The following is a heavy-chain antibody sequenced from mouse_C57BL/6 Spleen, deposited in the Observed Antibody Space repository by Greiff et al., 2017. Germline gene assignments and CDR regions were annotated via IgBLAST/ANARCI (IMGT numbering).Heavy chain of an antibody. CDR1: GYTFTSYW. J-gene: IGHJ2*01. Sequence: QVQLQQPGAELVKPGASVKLSCKASGYTFTSYWMHWVKRRPGQGLEWIGMIHPNSGSTNYNEKFKSKATLTVDKSSSTAYMQLSSLTSEDSAVYYCARYYSNYGDYWGQGTTLTVSS. CDR2: IHPNSGST. V-gene: IGHV1-64*01. CDR3: ARYYSNYGDY. D-gene: IGHD2-5*01.